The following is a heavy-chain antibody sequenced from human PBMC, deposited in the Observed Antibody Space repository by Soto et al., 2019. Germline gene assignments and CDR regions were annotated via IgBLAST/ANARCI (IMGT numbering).Heavy chain of an antibody. CDR2: ISYDGSNK. CDR1: GFTLSSYA. CDR3: ARDQRRTGPRDYYYGMDV. Sequence: EGSLRLSCAASGFTLSSYAMHWVRQAPGKGLEWVAAISYDGSNKYYADSVKGRFTISRDNSKNTLYLQMNSLRAEDTAVYYCARDQRRTGPRDYYYGMDVWGQGTTVTVSS. J-gene: IGHJ6*02. D-gene: IGHD1-7*01. V-gene: IGHV3-30-3*01.